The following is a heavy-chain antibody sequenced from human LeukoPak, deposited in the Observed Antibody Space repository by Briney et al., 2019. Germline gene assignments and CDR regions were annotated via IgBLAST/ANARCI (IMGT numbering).Heavy chain of an antibody. Sequence: GGSLRLSCAGSGFMLSSYWMSWVRQAPGKGLEWVANIKQDGSEKYYVDSVKGRFTISRDNAKNSLYLQMNSLRAEDTAVYYCARGGIPNWFDPWGQGTLVTVSS. CDR3: ARGGIPNWFDP. V-gene: IGHV3-7*01. D-gene: IGHD2-21*01. CDR2: IKQDGSEK. CDR1: GFMLSSYW. J-gene: IGHJ5*02.